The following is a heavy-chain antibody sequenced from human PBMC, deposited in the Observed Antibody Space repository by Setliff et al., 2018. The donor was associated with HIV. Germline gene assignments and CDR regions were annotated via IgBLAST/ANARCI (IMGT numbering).Heavy chain of an antibody. CDR3: ATDCAVVGGTGSLDS. CDR2: IKQDGSEK. CDR1: GFTFSSYW. D-gene: IGHD1-26*01. V-gene: IGHV3-7*05. J-gene: IGHJ4*02. Sequence: PGESLKISCAASGFTFSSYWMSWFRQAPGKGLEWVANIKQDGSEKNYVDSVKGRFTISRDNAKKSLFLHMSSLRAEDTAVYFCATDCAVVGGTGSLDSWGQGILVTVSS.